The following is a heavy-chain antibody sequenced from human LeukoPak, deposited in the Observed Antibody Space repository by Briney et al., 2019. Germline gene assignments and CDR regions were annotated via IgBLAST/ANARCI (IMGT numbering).Heavy chain of an antibody. Sequence: SETLSLTCTVSGGSMRSYYWSWIRQPPGRGLEWIGFIYYSGSTNYNPSLKSRVSMSVDTSKNQFSLKLRSVTAADTAVYYCARGVVDTYYYDSSGYYYLDYWGQGALVTVSS. CDR1: GGSMRSYY. D-gene: IGHD3-22*01. J-gene: IGHJ4*02. V-gene: IGHV4-59*12. CDR2: IYYSGST. CDR3: ARGVVDTYYYDSSGYYYLDY.